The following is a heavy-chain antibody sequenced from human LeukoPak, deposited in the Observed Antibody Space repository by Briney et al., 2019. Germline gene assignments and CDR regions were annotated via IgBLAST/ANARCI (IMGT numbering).Heavy chain of an antibody. CDR1: GFTFSTYS. D-gene: IGHD6-13*01. J-gene: IGHJ4*02. V-gene: IGHV3-21*01. Sequence: GGSLRLSCAASGFTFSTYSMNWVRQSPGKGLEGVSSISSSSSHIYYAESVKGRFTMSRDNAKNSLYLQINSLRDEDTAVYYCARGRSSSHNYYFDYWGQGTLVTVSS. CDR3: ARGRSSSHNYYFDY. CDR2: ISSSSSHI.